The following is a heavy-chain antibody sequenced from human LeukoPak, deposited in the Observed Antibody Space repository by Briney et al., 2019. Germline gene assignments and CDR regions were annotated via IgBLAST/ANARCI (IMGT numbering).Heavy chain of an antibody. Sequence: SETLSLTCTVSGGSISSYYWSWIRQPPGKGLEWIGYIYYSGSTNYNPSLKSRVTISVDTSKNQFSLKLSSVTAADTAVYYCARDYSGSSLNLFDPWGQGTLVTVSS. CDR2: IYYSGST. J-gene: IGHJ5*02. D-gene: IGHD1-26*01. V-gene: IGHV4-59*08. CDR1: GGSISSYY. CDR3: ARDYSGSSLNLFDP.